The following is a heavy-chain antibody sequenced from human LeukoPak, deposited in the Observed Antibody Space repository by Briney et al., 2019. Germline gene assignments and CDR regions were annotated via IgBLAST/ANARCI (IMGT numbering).Heavy chain of an antibody. D-gene: IGHD3-3*01. CDR3: ARDAISPLDNWFDP. V-gene: IGHV4-59*12. Sequence: SETLSLTCTVSGGSISSYYWSWIRQPPGKGLEWIGYIYYSGSTNYNPSLKSRVTMSVDTSKNQFSLKLSSVTAADTAVYYCARDAISPLDNWFDPWGQGTLVTVSS. CDR1: GGSISSYY. CDR2: IYYSGST. J-gene: IGHJ5*02.